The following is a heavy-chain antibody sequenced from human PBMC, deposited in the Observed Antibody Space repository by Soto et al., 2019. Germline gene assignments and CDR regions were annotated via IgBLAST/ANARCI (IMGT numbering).Heavy chain of an antibody. V-gene: IGHV1-3*01. D-gene: IGHD3-10*01. Sequence: XVKVSCKASGYTFTSYAMHWVRQAPGQRLEWMGWINAGNGNTKYSQKFQGRVTITRDTSASTAYMELSSLRSEETAVYYCARVYGSGSYYYYYGMDVWGQGTTVTVSS. CDR1: GYTFTSYA. J-gene: IGHJ6*02. CDR2: INAGNGNT. CDR3: ARVYGSGSYYYYYGMDV.